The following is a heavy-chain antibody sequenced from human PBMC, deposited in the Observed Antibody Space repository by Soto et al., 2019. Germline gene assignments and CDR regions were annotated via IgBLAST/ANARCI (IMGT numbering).Heavy chain of an antibody. V-gene: IGHV3-49*03. J-gene: IGHJ5*02. CDR2: IRSKAYGGTT. Sequence: WFRQAPGKGLEWVGFIRSKAYGGTTDYAASVKGRFTISRDDSKSIVYLQMNSLKTEDTAIYYCTRDLGLLWFGEPIPSWFDPWGQGTLVTVSS. D-gene: IGHD3-10*01. CDR3: TRDLGLLWFGEPIPSWFDP.